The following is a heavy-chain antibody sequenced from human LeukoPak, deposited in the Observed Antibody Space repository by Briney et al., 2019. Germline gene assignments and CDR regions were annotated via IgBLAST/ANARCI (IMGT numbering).Heavy chain of an antibody. CDR3: ARGYGMATRFDS. Sequence: PSETLSLTCAVSGGSVSSTSWWGWVRQSPGKGLEWIGEINDSGNTNYNPSLESRVTISVHTSENQVSLKLTSVTAADTAVYYCARGYGMATRFDSWGQGTQVTVSS. CDR1: GGSVSSTSW. D-gene: IGHD5-24*01. V-gene: IGHV4-4*02. J-gene: IGHJ4*02. CDR2: INDSGNT.